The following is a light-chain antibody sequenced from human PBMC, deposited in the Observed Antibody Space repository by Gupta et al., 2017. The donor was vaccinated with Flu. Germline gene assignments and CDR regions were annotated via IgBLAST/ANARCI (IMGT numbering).Light chain of an antibody. CDR1: QSVAAN. V-gene: IGKV3-15*01. Sequence: IVMTQSPATLYVSPGGRATLSCRASQSVAANVAWYQQRPGQAPRLLIFGASNRDPGVSTRFSGSGSGKDLTLTSNSRVSEDFAVYYCQQYKFWPPWTFGQGTKLEVK. J-gene: IGKJ2*02. CDR2: GAS. CDR3: QQYKFWPPWT.